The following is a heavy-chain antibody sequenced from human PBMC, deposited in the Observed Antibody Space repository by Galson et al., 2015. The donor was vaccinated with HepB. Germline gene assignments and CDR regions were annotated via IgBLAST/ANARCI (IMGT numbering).Heavy chain of an antibody. CDR2: INSDGSST. CDR1: GFTFSSYG. D-gene: IGHD2-2*01. Sequence: SLRLSCAASGFTFSSYGMHWVRQAPGKGLVWVSRINSDGSSTSYADSVKGRFTISRGNAKNTLYLQMNSLRAEDTAVYYCARAPGVPAARTYYYYYYMDVWGKGTTVTVSS. CDR3: ARAPGVPAARTYYYYYYMDV. V-gene: IGHV3-74*01. J-gene: IGHJ6*03.